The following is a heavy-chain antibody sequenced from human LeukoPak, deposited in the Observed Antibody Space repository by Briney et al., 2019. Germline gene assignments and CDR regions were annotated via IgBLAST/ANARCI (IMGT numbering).Heavy chain of an antibody. J-gene: IGHJ6*02. D-gene: IGHD3-10*01. CDR1: GITFSPHI. V-gene: IGHV4-34*01. CDR3: ARVLWSGYGMDV. Sequence: GSLRLSCAASGITFSPHIMCWVRQAPGKGLEWIGEINHSGSTNYNPSLKSRVTISVDTSKNQFSLKLSSVTAADTAVYYCARVLWSGYGMDVWGQGTTVTVSS. CDR2: INHSGST.